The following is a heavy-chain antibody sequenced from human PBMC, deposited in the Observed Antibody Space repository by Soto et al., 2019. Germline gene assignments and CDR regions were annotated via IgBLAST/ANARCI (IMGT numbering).Heavy chain of an antibody. D-gene: IGHD2-21*02. CDR1: GGSFSGYY. Sequence: SETLSLTCAVYGGSFSGYYWSWIRQPPGKGLEWIGEINHSGSTNYNPSLKSRVTISVDTSKNQFSLKLSSVTAADTAVYYCARVFVVVTARNWSDPWGQGTLVTVSS. V-gene: IGHV4-34*01. CDR3: ARVFVVVTARNWSDP. J-gene: IGHJ5*02. CDR2: INHSGST.